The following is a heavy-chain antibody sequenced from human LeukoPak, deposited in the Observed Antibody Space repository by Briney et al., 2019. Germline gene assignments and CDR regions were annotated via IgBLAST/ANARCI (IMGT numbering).Heavy chain of an antibody. CDR1: GFTGSHNY. D-gene: IGHD4-17*01. Sequence: GSLRLSCAASGFTGSHNYMSWVRQAPGKGLEWVSATHSSGGTYYADSVKGRFTISRDTSKNALYLQINSLSVEDTAVYYCIVFGDSNHWGQGTLVTVSS. CDR2: THSSGGT. J-gene: IGHJ5*02. CDR3: IVFGDSNH. V-gene: IGHV3-53*01.